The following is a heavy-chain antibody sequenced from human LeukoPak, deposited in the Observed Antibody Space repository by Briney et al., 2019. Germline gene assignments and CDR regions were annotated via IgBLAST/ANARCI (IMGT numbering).Heavy chain of an antibody. V-gene: IGHV1-69*04. Sequence: ASVKVSCKASGGTFSSYAIGWVRQAPGQGLEWMGRIIPILGIANYARKFQGRVTITADKSTSTAYMELSSLRSEDTAVYYCARNKYYYDSSGYYDYWGQGTLVTVSS. CDR1: GGTFSSYA. J-gene: IGHJ4*02. CDR2: IIPILGIA. CDR3: ARNKYYYDSSGYYDY. D-gene: IGHD3-22*01.